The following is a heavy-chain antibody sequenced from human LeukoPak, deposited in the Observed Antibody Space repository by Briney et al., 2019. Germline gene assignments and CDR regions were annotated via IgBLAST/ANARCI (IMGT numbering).Heavy chain of an antibody. V-gene: IGHV4-59*01. Sequence: SETLSLTCTVSGGSISSYYWSRIRQPPGKGLEWIGYIYYSGSTNYNPSLKSRVTISVDTSKNQFSLKLSSVTAADTAVYYCARDGDTAMVFDYWGQGTLVTVSS. D-gene: IGHD5-18*01. CDR2: IYYSGST. CDR1: GGSISSYY. CDR3: ARDGDTAMVFDY. J-gene: IGHJ4*02.